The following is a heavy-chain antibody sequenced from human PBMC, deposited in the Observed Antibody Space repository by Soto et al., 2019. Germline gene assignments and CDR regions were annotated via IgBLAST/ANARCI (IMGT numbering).Heavy chain of an antibody. Sequence: ASVKVSCKASGGTFSSYAISWVRQAPGQGLEWMGWISPIIGTTNYAQKLQGRVTMTTDTSTSTAYMELRSLRSDDTAVYYCARVLKVGATHYYYYGMDVWGQGTTVTVSS. V-gene: IGHV1-18*01. D-gene: IGHD1-26*01. CDR3: ARVLKVGATHYYYYGMDV. J-gene: IGHJ6*02. CDR2: ISPIIGTT. CDR1: GGTFSSYA.